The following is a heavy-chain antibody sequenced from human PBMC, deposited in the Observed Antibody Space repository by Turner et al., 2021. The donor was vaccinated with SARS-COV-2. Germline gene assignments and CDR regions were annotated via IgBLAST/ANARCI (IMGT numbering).Heavy chain of an antibody. CDR1: GFTFSSYS. CDR2: ISSSSSYI. V-gene: IGHV3-21*01. D-gene: IGHD3-22*01. CDR3: ARWDNYYDSSGYYPDAFDI. Sequence: EVKLVESGGGLVKPGGSLRLSCAASGFTFSSYSMIWVRQAPGKGLEWVSSISSSSSYIYYADSVKGRFTISRDNAKNSLYLQMNSLRAEDTAVYYCARWDNYYDSSGYYPDAFDIWGQGTMVTVSS. J-gene: IGHJ3*02.